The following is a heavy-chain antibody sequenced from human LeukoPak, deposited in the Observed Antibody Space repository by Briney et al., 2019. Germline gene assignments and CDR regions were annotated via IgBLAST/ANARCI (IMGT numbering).Heavy chain of an antibody. CDR2: ITSDGSPT. CDR3: SRDISSSTRAFDV. V-gene: IGHV3-11*04. Sequence: GASLRLSCAASGFTFSDYAMSWVRQAPGKGLEWVSFITSDGSPTFYADSVKGRFTIFRDTAKNSLYLQMNNLRGEDTAIYYCSRDISSSTRAFDVWGQGTMVTVSS. CDR1: GFTFSDYA. D-gene: IGHD2-15*01. J-gene: IGHJ3*01.